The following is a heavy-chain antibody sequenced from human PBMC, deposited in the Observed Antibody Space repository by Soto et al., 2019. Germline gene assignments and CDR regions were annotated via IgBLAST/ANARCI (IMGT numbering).Heavy chain of an antibody. D-gene: IGHD2-21*02. CDR1: GYTFTGYY. CDR3: ARAHCGGDCYSGVDY. CDR2: ITPNSGGT. Sequence: QVQLVQSGAEVKKPGASVKVSCKAPGYTFTGYYMHWVRQAPGQGLEWMGWITPNSGGTTYAQKFQGWVTMTRDTSISTAYMELSRLRSDDTAVYYCARAHCGGDCYSGVDYWGQGTLVTVSS. J-gene: IGHJ4*02. V-gene: IGHV1-2*04.